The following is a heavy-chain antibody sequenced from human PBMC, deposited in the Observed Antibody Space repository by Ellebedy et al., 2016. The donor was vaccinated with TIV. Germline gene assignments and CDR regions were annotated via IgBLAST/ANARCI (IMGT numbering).Heavy chain of an antibody. V-gene: IGHV3-9*03. CDR2: ISWNSGSI. Sequence: SLKISCAASGFTFDDYAMHWARQAPGKGLEWVSGISWNSGSIGYADSVKGRFTISRDNAKKSLYLQMNSLRAEDMALYYCAKGWGGYYYYGMDVWGQGTTVTVSS. J-gene: IGHJ6*02. CDR3: AKGWGGYYYYGMDV. CDR1: GFTFDDYA. D-gene: IGHD3-3*01.